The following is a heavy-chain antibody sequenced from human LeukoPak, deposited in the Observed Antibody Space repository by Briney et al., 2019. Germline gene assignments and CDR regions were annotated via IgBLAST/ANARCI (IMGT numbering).Heavy chain of an antibody. J-gene: IGHJ4*02. V-gene: IGHV4-59*08. D-gene: IGHD6-13*01. Sequence: SETLSLTCTVSGGSISSYCWSWIRQPPGKGLEWIGYIYYSGSTNYNPSLKSRVTISVDTSKNQFSLKLSSVTAADTAVYYCARLQYSSSWYAIKGFDYWGQGTLVTVSS. CDR2: IYYSGST. CDR1: GGSISSYC. CDR3: ARLQYSSSWYAIKGFDY.